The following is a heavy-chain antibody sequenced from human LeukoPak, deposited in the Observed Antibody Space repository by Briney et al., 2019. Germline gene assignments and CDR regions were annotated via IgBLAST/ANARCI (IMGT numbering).Heavy chain of an antibody. D-gene: IGHD2-21*01. J-gene: IGHJ4*02. V-gene: IGHV3-15*01. CDR3: TTDFNFYHIEGYPF. CDR1: GITFTHAY. Sequence: PGGSLRLSCAVSGITFTHAYMNWVRQAPGKGLELVGLIKNNANGGTTDYAAPVKGRFTISRDDSENTLYLEMNSLKTEDTAIYYCTTDFNFYHIEGYPFWGQGTLVTVSS. CDR2: IKNNANGGTT.